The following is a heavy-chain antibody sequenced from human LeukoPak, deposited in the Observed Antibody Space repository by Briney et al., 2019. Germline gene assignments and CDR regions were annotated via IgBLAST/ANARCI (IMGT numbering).Heavy chain of an antibody. Sequence: GGSLRLSCAASGFSFSSYGMHWVRQAPGKGLEWVTFIRYDGSNKYYADSVRGRFTISRDNAKNTLYLQMNSLRAEDTAVYYCARESGIAAALDLWGQGTLVTVSS. J-gene: IGHJ5*02. CDR1: GFSFSSYG. CDR3: ARESGIAAALDL. D-gene: IGHD6-13*01. CDR2: IRYDGSNK. V-gene: IGHV3-30*02.